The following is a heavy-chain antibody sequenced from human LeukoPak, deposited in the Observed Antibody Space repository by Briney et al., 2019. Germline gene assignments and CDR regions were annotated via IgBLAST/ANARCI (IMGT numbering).Heavy chain of an antibody. CDR2: INHSGST. D-gene: IGHD2-2*01. Sequence: SETLSLTCAVYGGSFSGYYWSWIRQPPGKGLEWIGEINHSGSTNYNPSLKSRVTISVATSKNQFSLKLSSVTAADTAVYYCAAAAMSSRIDYWGQGTLVTVSS. CDR3: AAAAMSSRIDY. CDR1: GGSFSGYY. V-gene: IGHV4-34*01. J-gene: IGHJ4*02.